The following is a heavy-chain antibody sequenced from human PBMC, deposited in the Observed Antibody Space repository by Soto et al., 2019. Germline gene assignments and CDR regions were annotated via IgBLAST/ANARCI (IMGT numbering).Heavy chain of an antibody. CDR1: GGSISSSNW. D-gene: IGHD1-26*01. V-gene: IGHV4-4*02. CDR3: ARTPWGGCTGYYFDF. CDR2: IYHRGST. Sequence: QVQLQESGPGLVKPSGTLSLTCAVSGGSISSSNWWSWVRQPPGKGLEWIGEIYHRGSTNYNPSLKRRVTXTLAXSXHQFALELSSVPAADTAVYSCARTPWGGCTGYYFDFWGQGTLVTVSS. J-gene: IGHJ4*02.